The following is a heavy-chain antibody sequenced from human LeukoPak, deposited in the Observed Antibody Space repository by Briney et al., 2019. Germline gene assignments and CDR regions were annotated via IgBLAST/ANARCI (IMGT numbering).Heavy chain of an antibody. D-gene: IGHD3-22*01. CDR3: AKIVGGYDSSGYVANGQLDY. Sequence: AGGSLRLSCAASGFTFSSYDMSWVRQAPGKGLEWVSAISDSGGSTYYADSVKGRFTISRENSKTTLYLQMNSLRAEDTAVYYCAKIVGGYDSSGYVANGQLDYWGQGTLVTVSS. CDR1: GFTFSSYD. V-gene: IGHV3-23*01. J-gene: IGHJ4*02. CDR2: ISDSGGST.